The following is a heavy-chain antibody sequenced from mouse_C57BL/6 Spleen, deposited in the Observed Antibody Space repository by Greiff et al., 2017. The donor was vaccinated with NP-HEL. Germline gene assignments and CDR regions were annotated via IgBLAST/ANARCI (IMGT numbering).Heavy chain of an antibody. Sequence: QVQLQQSGPELVKPGASVKISCKASGYAFSSSWMNWVKQRPGKGLEWIGRIYPGDGYTNYNGKFKGKATLTADKSSSTAYMQLSSLTSEDSAVYFCATPRDYYGSRVYFGCWGQGTTLTVSS. J-gene: IGHJ2*01. CDR3: ATPRDYYGSRVYFGC. CDR1: GYAFSSSW. D-gene: IGHD1-1*01. CDR2: IYPGDGYT. V-gene: IGHV1-82*01.